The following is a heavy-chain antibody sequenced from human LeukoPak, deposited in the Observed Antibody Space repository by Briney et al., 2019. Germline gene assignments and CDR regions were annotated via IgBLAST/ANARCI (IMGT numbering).Heavy chain of an antibody. CDR1: GYSISSGYY. Sequence: PSETLSLTCTVSGYSISSGYYWGWIRQPLGKVLEWIGSIYHSGSTYYNPSLKSRVTISVDTSKNQFSLKLSSVTAADTAVYYCAKDGNRNDRGWFDPWGQGTLVTVSS. CDR3: AKDGNRNDRGWFDP. V-gene: IGHV4-38-2*02. J-gene: IGHJ5*02. D-gene: IGHD1-1*01. CDR2: IYHSGST.